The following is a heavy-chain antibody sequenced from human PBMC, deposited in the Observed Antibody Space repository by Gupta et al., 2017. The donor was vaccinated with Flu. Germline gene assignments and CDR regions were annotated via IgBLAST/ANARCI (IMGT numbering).Heavy chain of an antibody. CDR3: ARHKAWELLRRKRTYYFDY. V-gene: IGHV4-59*08. CDR2: IYYSGST. D-gene: IGHD1-26*01. Sequence: SSYYWSWIRQPPGKGLEWIGYIYYSGSTNYNPSLKSRVTISVDTSKNQFSLKLSSVTAADTAVYYCARHKAWELLRRKRTYYFDYWGQGTLVTVSS. CDR1: SSYY. J-gene: IGHJ4*02.